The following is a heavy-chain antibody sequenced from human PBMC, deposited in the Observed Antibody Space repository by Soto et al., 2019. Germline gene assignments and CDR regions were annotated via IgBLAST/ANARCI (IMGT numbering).Heavy chain of an antibody. D-gene: IGHD2-2*01. CDR1: GGTFSSYA. CDR3: ARALYCSSTSCYGGH. J-gene: IGHJ4*02. CDR2: IIPIFGTA. V-gene: IGHV1-69*01. Sequence: QVQLVQSGAEVKKPGSSVKVSCKASGGTFSSYAISWVRQAPGQGLEWMGGIIPIFGTANYAQKFQGRVTVTGDQSTSTAYMERSSLRSEDTAVYYCARALYCSSTSCYGGHWGQGTLVTVSS.